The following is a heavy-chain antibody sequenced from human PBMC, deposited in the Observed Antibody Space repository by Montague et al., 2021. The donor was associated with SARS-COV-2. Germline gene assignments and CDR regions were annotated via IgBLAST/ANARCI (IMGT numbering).Heavy chain of an antibody. J-gene: IGHJ4*02. CDR2: TYYRSKWYN. CDR1: GDSVSSNTVA. Sequence: CAISGDSVSSNTVAWNWFRQSPSRGLEWLGRTYYRSKWYNDYAVSMQSRVTINPDTSKNQFSLHVNSVTPEDTAVYYYARDSEYSIDYWGQGPLVTVSS. D-gene: IGHD6-6*01. V-gene: IGHV6-1*01. CDR3: ARDSEYSIDY.